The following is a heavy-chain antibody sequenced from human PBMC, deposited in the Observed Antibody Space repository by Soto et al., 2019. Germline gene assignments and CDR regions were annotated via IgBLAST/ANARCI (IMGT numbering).Heavy chain of an antibody. V-gene: IGHV1-18*04. Sequence: QIQLVQSGGEVKKPGASVNLSCKASGYIFNGYGISWVRQAPGQGLEWMGWISPYNGHTEYSQSLQGRLTVTADTPTTTVYMELGGLRSDDTAVYYCGRGGSGYHTGRGFAGAMDVWGQGTTVTVSS. D-gene: IGHD3-3*01. CDR1: GYIFNGYG. J-gene: IGHJ6*02. CDR2: ISPYNGHT. CDR3: GRGGSGYHTGRGFAGAMDV.